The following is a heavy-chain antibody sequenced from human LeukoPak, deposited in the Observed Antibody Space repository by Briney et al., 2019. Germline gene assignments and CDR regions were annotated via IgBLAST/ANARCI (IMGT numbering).Heavy chain of an antibody. Sequence: SVKVSCKASGSTFSSYAISWVRQAPGQGLEWMGRIIPIFGTANYAQKFQGRVTITADKSTSTAYMELSSLRSEDTAVYYCANSFQRTTYYYDSSGYYYFDYWGQGTLVTVSS. CDR1: GSTFSSYA. D-gene: IGHD3-22*01. CDR3: ANSFQRTTYYYDSSGYYYFDY. V-gene: IGHV1-69*06. J-gene: IGHJ4*02. CDR2: IIPIFGTA.